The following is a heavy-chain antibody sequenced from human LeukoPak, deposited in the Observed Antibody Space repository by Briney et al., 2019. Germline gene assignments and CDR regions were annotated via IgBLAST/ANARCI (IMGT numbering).Heavy chain of an antibody. V-gene: IGHV4-61*02. CDR2: IYTSGST. Sequence: PSETLSLTCTVSGNSISSGDNYWSWIRQPAGKGLEWIGRIYTSGSTNYNPSLKSRVTISGDTSKNQFSLRLSSVTAADTAVYYCARGRYGSGGYFFDYWGRGTLVTVSS. J-gene: IGHJ4*02. D-gene: IGHD3-10*01. CDR3: ARGRYGSGGYFFDY. CDR1: GNSISSGDNY.